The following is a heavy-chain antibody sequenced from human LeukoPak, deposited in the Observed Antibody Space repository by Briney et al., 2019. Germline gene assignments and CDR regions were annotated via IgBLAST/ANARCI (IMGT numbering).Heavy chain of an antibody. CDR1: GFTFSSYG. CDR2: ISYDGSNK. J-gene: IGHJ4*02. V-gene: IGHV3-30*18. CDR3: AKDRAAGVDY. Sequence: PGRSLRLSCAASGFTFSSYGMHWVRQAPGKGREWVAVISYDGSNKYYADSVKGRFTISRDNSKNTLYLQMNSLRAEDTAVYYCAKDRAAGVDYWGQGTLVTVSS. D-gene: IGHD6-13*01.